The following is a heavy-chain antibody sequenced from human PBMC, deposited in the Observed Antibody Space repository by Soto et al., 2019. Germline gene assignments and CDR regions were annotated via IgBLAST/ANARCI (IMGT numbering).Heavy chain of an antibody. V-gene: IGHV3-48*01. J-gene: IGHJ4*02. CDR2: ISSSSSTI. CDR3: ASFPGY. Sequence: GGSLRLSCAASGFTFSSYSMNWVRQAPGKGLEWVSYISSSSSTIYYADSVKGRFTISRDNAKNSLYLQMNSLRAADTAVYYCASFPGYRGQGTLVTVSS. CDR1: GFTFSSYS.